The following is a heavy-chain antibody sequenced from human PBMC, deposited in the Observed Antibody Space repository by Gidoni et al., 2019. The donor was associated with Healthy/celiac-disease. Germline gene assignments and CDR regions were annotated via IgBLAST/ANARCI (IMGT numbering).Heavy chain of an antibody. CDR3: ARCAYGGDFDY. J-gene: IGHJ4*02. CDR1: GGSFSGYY. Sequence: QVQLQQWGAGLLKPSETLSLTCAVYGGSFSGYYWSWIRQPPGKGLEWIGEINHSGSTNYNPSLKSRVTISVDTSKNQFSLKLSSVTAADTAVYYCARCAYGGDFDYWGQGTLVTVSS. CDR2: INHSGST. D-gene: IGHD2-21*01. V-gene: IGHV4-34*01.